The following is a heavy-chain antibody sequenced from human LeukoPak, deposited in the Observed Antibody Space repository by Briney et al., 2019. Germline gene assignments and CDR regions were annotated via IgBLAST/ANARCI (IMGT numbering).Heavy chain of an antibody. J-gene: IGHJ5*02. CDR3: VRWVGSTSRGFDP. V-gene: IGHV1-46*03. CDR1: GYTFTSYY. CDR2: INPSGDPT. Sequence: ASVKVSCKASGYTFTSYYMHWVRQAPGQGLEWVGIINPSGDPTTYAQKFQGRVTMTSDMSTSTVYMELSSLRSEDTAVYYCVRWVGSTSRGFDPWGQGTLVTVSS. D-gene: IGHD2-2*01.